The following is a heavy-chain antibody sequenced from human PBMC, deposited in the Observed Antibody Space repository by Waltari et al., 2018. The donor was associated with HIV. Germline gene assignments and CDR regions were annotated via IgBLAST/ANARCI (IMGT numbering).Heavy chain of an antibody. CDR3: ARGWLSRGYYL. CDR2: IYYSGGT. D-gene: IGHD3-22*01. Sequence: QVQLQESGPGLVKPSQTLSLTCTVSGGSISSSGYYWSWIRRHPGKGLEGLGDIYYSGGTYYNQARKDRLTISVDTSKSQFSLKRNSVTAADTAVYYCARGWLSRGYYLWGQGTLVTISS. V-gene: IGHV4-31*03. CDR1: GGSISSSGYY. J-gene: IGHJ4*02.